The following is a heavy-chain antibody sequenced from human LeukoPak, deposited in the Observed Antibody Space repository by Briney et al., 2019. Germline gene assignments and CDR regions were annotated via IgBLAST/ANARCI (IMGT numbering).Heavy chain of an antibody. CDR1: GFTFSRYA. CDR3: TTGEVATIDY. D-gene: IGHD5-12*01. V-gene: IGHV3-23*01. CDR2: LGGSGGDT. Sequence: PGGSLRLSCVASGFTFSRYAMSWVRQAPGEGLEWVSSLGGSGGDTSYADSVKGRFTISRDNSKNTLYLQMNSLKTEDTAVYYCTTGEVATIDYWGQGTLVTVSS. J-gene: IGHJ4*02.